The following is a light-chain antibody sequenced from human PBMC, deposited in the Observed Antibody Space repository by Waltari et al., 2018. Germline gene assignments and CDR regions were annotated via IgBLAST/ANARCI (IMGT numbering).Light chain of an antibody. CDR2: YAA. V-gene: IGKV6-21*01. J-gene: IGKJ2*01. CDR3: HQSSSLPHN. CDR1: QTIGCS. Sequence: EIVLTQSPDFQSVTPKETVTITSRASQTIGCSLHWYQQKPDQSPTLLINYAAESFSGVPSRFSGSGSGTDFTLTIDSLETEDVATYYCHQSSSLPHNFGQGTKLEI.